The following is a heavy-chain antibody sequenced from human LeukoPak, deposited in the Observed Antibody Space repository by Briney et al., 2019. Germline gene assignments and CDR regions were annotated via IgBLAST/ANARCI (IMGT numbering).Heavy chain of an antibody. J-gene: IGHJ6*02. V-gene: IGHV1-18*01. CDR3: ARNFFPYSSGWYGPHGGMDV. Sequence: GASVKVSCKASGYTFTSYGISWVRQAPGQGLEWMGWISAYNGNTNYAQKLQGRVTMTTDTSTSTAYMELRSLRSDDTAVYYCARNFFPYSSGWYGPHGGMDVWGQGTTVTVSS. CDR2: ISAYNGNT. CDR1: GYTFTSYG. D-gene: IGHD6-19*01.